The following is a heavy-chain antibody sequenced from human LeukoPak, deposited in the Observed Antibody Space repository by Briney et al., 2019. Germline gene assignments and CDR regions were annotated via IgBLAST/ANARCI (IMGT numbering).Heavy chain of an antibody. J-gene: IGHJ3*02. CDR2: IRYDGSNK. CDR1: GFTFSSYG. Sequence: QAGGSLRLSCAASGFTFSSYGMHWVRQAPGKGLEWVAFIRYDGSNKYYADSVKGRFTISRDNSKNTLYLQMNSLRAEDTAVYYCSKLFGVVPRGAFDIWGQGTMVTVSA. D-gene: IGHD3-3*01. V-gene: IGHV3-30*02. CDR3: SKLFGVVPRGAFDI.